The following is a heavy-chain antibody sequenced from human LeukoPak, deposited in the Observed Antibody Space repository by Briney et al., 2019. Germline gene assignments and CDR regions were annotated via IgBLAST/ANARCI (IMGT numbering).Heavy chain of an antibody. J-gene: IGHJ4*02. V-gene: IGHV3-64*01. Sequence: PGGSLGLSCAASGFTFSSYAMHWVRQAPGKGLEYVSAISSNGGSIYYANSVKGRFTISRDNSKNTLYLQMGSLRAEDMAVYYCARDSKSSGYYKYWGQGTLATVSS. CDR1: GFTFSSYA. CDR3: ARDSKSSGYYKY. CDR2: ISSNGGSI. D-gene: IGHD3-22*01.